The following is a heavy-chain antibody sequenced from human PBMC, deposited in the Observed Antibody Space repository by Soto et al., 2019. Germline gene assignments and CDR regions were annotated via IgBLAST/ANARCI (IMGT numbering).Heavy chain of an antibody. CDR3: ARGGRKDIVATIGDY. V-gene: IGHV1-3*01. J-gene: IGHJ4*02. D-gene: IGHD5-12*01. CDR2: INAGNGNT. CDR1: GYTFTSYA. Sequence: QVQLVQSGAEVKKPGASVKVSCKASGYTFTSYAMHWVRQAPGQRLEWMGWINAGNGNTKYSQKFQGRVTITRDTSASTAYMELSSLRSEDTAVYYYARGGRKDIVATIGDYWGQGTLVTVSS.